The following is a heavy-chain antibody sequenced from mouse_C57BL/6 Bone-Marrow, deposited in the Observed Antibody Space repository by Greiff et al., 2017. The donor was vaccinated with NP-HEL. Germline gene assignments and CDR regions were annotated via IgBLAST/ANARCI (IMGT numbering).Heavy chain of an antibody. Sequence: QVQLKQSGPELVKPGASVKISCKASGYAFSSSWMNWVKQRPGKGLEWIGRIYPGDGDPNYNGKFKGKATLTADKSSSTAYMQLSSLTSEDSAVYFCAREGGLSYFDYWGQGTTLTVSS. V-gene: IGHV1-82*01. D-gene: IGHD3-1*01. J-gene: IGHJ2*01. CDR3: AREGGLSYFDY. CDR2: IYPGDGDP. CDR1: GYAFSSSW.